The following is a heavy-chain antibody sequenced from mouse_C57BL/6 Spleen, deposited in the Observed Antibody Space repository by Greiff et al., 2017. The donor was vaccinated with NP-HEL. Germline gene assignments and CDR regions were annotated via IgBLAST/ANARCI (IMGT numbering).Heavy chain of an antibody. J-gene: IGHJ3*01. V-gene: IGHV1-50*01. CDR1: GYTFTSYW. CDR3: ARTCATVGMSARRFAY. CDR2: IDPSDSYT. D-gene: IGHD1-1*01. Sequence: QVQLQQPGAELVKPGASVKLSCKASGYTFTSYWMQWVKQRPGQGLEWIGEIDPSDSYTNYHQKFKGKATLTVDTSSSTAYMQLSSLTSEDSAVYYCARTCATVGMSARRFAYWGQGTLVTVSA.